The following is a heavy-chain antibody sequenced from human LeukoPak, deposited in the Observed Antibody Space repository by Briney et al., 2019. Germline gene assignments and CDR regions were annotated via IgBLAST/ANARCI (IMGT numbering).Heavy chain of an antibody. Sequence: EGSLRLSCAASGFTFSSYAMHWVRQAPGKGLEWVAVISYDGSNKYYADSVKGRFTISRDNSKNTLYLQMNSLRAEDTAVYYCARVPSPRGHPPDYWGQGTLVTVSS. CDR3: ARVPSPRGHPPDY. CDR2: ISYDGSNK. CDR1: GFTFSSYA. V-gene: IGHV3-30*04. J-gene: IGHJ4*02. D-gene: IGHD3/OR15-3a*01.